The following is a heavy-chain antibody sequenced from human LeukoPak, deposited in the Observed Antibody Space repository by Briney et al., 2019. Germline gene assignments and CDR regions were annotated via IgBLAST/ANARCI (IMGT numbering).Heavy chain of an antibody. J-gene: IGHJ6*02. CDR3: ARNYDILTGYYTYYGMDV. CDR2: MNPNSGNT. CDR1: GYTSTSYD. V-gene: IGHV1-8*01. Sequence: ASVKVSCKASGYTSTSYDINWVRQATGQGLEWMGWMNPNSGNTGYAQKFQGRVTMTRNTSISTAYMELSSLRSEDTAVYYCARNYDILTGYYTYYGMDVWGQGTTVTVSS. D-gene: IGHD3-9*01.